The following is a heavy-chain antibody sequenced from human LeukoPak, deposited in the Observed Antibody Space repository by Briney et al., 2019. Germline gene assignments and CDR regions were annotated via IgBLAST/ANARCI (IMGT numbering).Heavy chain of an antibody. J-gene: IGHJ1*01. CDR1: GYTFTNYW. D-gene: IGHD3-16*01. Sequence: GESLKISCKASGYTFTNYWIGWVRQIPGKGLEWMGIIYPGDSDTRYSPSFRGQVIISADKSIRTAYLQWTSLKASDTAMYYCARHTGEGSHFQHWGQGSLVTVSS. CDR3: ARHTGEGSHFQH. CDR2: IYPGDSDT. V-gene: IGHV5-51*01.